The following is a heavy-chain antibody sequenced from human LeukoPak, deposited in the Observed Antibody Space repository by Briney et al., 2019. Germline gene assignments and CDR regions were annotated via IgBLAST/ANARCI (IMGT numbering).Heavy chain of an antibody. CDR3: AKAIASLRVLTSSEYYFDY. Sequence: GGSLRLSCAASGFTFSSYAMSWVRQAPGKGLEWVSAISVIGGSTYYADSVKGRFTISRHNSKNTLYLQMNSLRAEATAVYYCAKAIASLRVLTSSEYYFDYWGQGTLVTVSS. CDR2: ISVIGGST. D-gene: IGHD1-14*01. J-gene: IGHJ4*02. CDR1: GFTFSSYA. V-gene: IGHV3-23*01.